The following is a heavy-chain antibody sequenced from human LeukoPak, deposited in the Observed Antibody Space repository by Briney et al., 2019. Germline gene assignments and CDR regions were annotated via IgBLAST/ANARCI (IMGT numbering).Heavy chain of an antibody. CDR2: IRSKAYGGTT. CDR1: GFTFGDYA. D-gene: IGHD6-13*01. V-gene: IGHV3-49*03. CDR3: SSWYGLLFDY. J-gene: IGHJ4*02. Sequence: GGSLRLSCTASGFTFGDYAMSWFRQAPGKGLEWVGFIRSKAYGGTTEYAASVKGRFTISRDDSKSIAYLQMNSLKTEDAAVYYCSSWYGLLFDYGGQGTLVTVSS.